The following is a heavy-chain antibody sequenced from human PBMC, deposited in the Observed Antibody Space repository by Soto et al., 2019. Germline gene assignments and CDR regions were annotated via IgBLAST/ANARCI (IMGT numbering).Heavy chain of an antibody. CDR1: GYTFANSA. CDR2: INAANGNT. Sequence: QVQLVQSGTEVKEPGASVKVSCKASGYTFANSAMHWVRQAPGQRLEWMGWINAANGNTKYSQRFQGRLTISRDTSASTAVMELSGLRYEDTAVYYCGRDNNWDDYWGQGTLVTVSS. D-gene: IGHD1-1*01. V-gene: IGHV1-3*01. J-gene: IGHJ4*02. CDR3: GRDNNWDDY.